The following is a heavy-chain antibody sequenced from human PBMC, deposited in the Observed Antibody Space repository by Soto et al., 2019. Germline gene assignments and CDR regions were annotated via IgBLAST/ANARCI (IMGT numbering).Heavy chain of an antibody. J-gene: IGHJ6*02. V-gene: IGHV4-30-2*06. CDR3: ARAFYGVDL. CDR1: GGSITSGGYS. CDR2: IYQSGSA. Sequence: SETLSLTCTVSGGSITSGGYSWSWIRQSPGQGLEWIGYIYQSGSAFYNPSLKTRATILVDRSRNQFSLNLTSVTAADAAVYYCARAFYGVDLWGQGTTVTVSS.